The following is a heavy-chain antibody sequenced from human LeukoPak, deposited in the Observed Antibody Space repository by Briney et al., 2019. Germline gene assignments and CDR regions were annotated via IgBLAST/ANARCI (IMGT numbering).Heavy chain of an antibody. J-gene: IGHJ4*02. V-gene: IGHV3-23*01. CDR1: RFTFSSYA. Sequence: GGSLRLSCAASRFTFSSYAMSWVRQAPGKGLEWVSAISGSGGSTYYADSVKGRFTISRDNSKNTLYLQMNSLGAEDTAVYYCAKDLCSGGSCYFHDYWGQGTLVTVSS. CDR2: ISGSGGST. CDR3: AKDLCSGGSCYFHDY. D-gene: IGHD2-15*01.